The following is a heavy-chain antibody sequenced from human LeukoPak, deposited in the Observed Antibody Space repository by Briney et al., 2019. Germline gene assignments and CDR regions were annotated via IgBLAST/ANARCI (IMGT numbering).Heavy chain of an antibody. Sequence: GGSLRLSCAASGFTFSSYWMSWVRQAPGKGLEWVSAISGSGGSTYYADSVKGRFTISRDNSKNTLYLQMNSLRAEDTAVYYCAKVNQDIVVVPAAIDYWGQGTLVTVSS. CDR1: GFTFSSYW. J-gene: IGHJ4*02. CDR2: ISGSGGST. V-gene: IGHV3-23*01. D-gene: IGHD2-2*02. CDR3: AKVNQDIVVVPAAIDY.